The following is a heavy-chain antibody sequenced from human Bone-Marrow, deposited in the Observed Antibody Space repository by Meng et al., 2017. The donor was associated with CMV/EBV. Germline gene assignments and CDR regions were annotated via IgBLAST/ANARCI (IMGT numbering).Heavy chain of an antibody. CDR3: AREVYDFWSGYYPDY. CDR2: IYTSGST. Sequence: VSGGSISSYYWSWIRQPAGKGLEWIGRIYTSGSTNYNPSLKSRVTMSVDTSKNQFSLKLSSVTAADTAVYYCAREVYDFWSGYYPDYWGQGTLVTVSS. V-gene: IGHV4-4*07. D-gene: IGHD3-3*01. J-gene: IGHJ4*02. CDR1: GGSISSYY.